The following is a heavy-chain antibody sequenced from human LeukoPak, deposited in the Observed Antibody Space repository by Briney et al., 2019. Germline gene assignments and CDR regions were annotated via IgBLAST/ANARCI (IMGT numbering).Heavy chain of an antibody. V-gene: IGHV4-59*08. J-gene: IGHJ4*02. CDR2: IYYSGST. Sequence: PSETLSLTCTVSGGSISSYYWSWIRQPPGKGLEWIGYIYYSGSTNYNPSLKSRVTISVDTSKNQFSLKLSSVTAADTAVYYCARGEYQLLTWNYFDYWGQGTLVTVSS. CDR1: GGSISSYY. CDR3: ARGEYQLLTWNYFDY. D-gene: IGHD2-2*01.